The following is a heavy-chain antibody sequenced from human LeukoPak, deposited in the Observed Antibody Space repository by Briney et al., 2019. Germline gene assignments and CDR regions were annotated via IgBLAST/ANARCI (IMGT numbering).Heavy chain of an antibody. Sequence: GASVKVSFKASGYTFTIYGISWVRQAPGQGLEWMGWISAYNGNTNYAQKLQGRVTMTTDTSTTTAYMELRSLRSDDTAVYYCASVAFGTVTKGGGDFDYWGQGTLVTVSS. CDR1: GYTFTIYG. CDR2: ISAYNGNT. J-gene: IGHJ4*02. V-gene: IGHV1-18*01. D-gene: IGHD4-17*01. CDR3: ASVAFGTVTKGGGDFDY.